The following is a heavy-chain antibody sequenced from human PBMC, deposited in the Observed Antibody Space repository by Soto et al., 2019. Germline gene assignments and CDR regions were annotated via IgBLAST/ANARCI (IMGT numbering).Heavy chain of an antibody. CDR1: GFSLSTYE. J-gene: IGHJ6*02. D-gene: IGHD2-15*01. V-gene: IGHV3-48*03. CDR3: DRDFPGYAMDV. CDR2: IISNGRTI. Sequence: PGGSLRLSCAASGFSLSTYEMNWVRQAPGKGLEWVSYIISNGRTIYYADSVKGRFTISRDNAKNSLYLQMNSLRAEDTAVYYCDRDFPGYAMDVWGPGTTVTVS.